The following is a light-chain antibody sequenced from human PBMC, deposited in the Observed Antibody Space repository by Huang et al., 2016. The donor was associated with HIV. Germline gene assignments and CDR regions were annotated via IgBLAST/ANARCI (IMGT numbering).Light chain of an antibody. J-gene: IGKJ1*01. CDR3: MQGTHWPPT. Sequence: DVVMTQSPLSLPVTLGQPASISCRSSQSLVHSHGNTYLNWFQQRPGQSPRRLIYKGSKRDSGVPDRFSGSGSGTDFTLKISRVEAEDVGVYFCMQGTHWPPTFGQGTKVEI. CDR2: KGS. V-gene: IGKV2-30*02. CDR1: QSLVHSHGNTY.